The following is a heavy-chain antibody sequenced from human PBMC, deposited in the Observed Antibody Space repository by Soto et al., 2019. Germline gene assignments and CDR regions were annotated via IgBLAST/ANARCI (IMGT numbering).Heavy chain of an antibody. CDR2: ISYDGSNK. Sequence: QVQLVESGGGVVQPGRSLRLSCGASGFTFSSYGMHWVRQAPGKGLEWVAVISYDGSNKYYADSVKGRFTISRDNSKNTLYLQMTGLRAEETAVFYCAPWFGAFDYWGQGTLVTVSS. J-gene: IGHJ4*02. CDR3: APWFGAFDY. D-gene: IGHD3-10*01. CDR1: GFTFSSYG. V-gene: IGHV3-30*03.